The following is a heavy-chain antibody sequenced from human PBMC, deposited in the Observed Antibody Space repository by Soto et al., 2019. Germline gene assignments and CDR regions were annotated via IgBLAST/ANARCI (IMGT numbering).Heavy chain of an antibody. D-gene: IGHD1-20*01. Sequence: QVQLQESGPGLVKPSETLSLTCTVSGGSISSYYWSWIWQPPGKGLEWIGYIYYSGSTNYNPSLKSRVTISVDTSKNQFSLKLSSVTAADTAVYYCARGGGYNWNDDNYFDYWGQGTLVTVSS. J-gene: IGHJ4*02. V-gene: IGHV4-59*01. CDR3: ARGGGYNWNDDNYFDY. CDR2: IYYSGST. CDR1: GGSISSYY.